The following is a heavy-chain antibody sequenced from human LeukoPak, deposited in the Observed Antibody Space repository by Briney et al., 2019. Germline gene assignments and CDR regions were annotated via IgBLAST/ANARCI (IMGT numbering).Heavy chain of an antibody. CDR1: GFTFSSYG. V-gene: IGHV3-33*01. D-gene: IGHD4-17*01. J-gene: IGHJ4*02. CDR3: ARDVIGDYFIDY. CDR2: IWYDGSNK. Sequence: GGSLRLSCAASGFTFSSYGMHWVRQAPGKGLEWVAVIWYDGSNKYYADSVKGRFTISRDNSKNTLYLQMNSLRAEDTAVYYCARDVIGDYFIDYWGQGTLVTVSS.